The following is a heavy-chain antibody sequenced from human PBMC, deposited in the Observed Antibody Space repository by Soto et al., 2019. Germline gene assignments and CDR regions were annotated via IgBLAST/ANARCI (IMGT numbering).Heavy chain of an antibody. V-gene: IGHV4-31*03. Sequence: PSETLSLTCTVYGGSISSGGYYWSWIRQHPGKGLEWIGYICYSGSTYYNPSLKSRVTISVDTSKNQFSLKLSSVTAADTAVYYCARELIAAAGTIDYWGQGTLVTVSS. CDR3: ARELIAAAGTIDY. D-gene: IGHD6-13*01. CDR2: ICYSGST. CDR1: GGSISSGGYY. J-gene: IGHJ4*02.